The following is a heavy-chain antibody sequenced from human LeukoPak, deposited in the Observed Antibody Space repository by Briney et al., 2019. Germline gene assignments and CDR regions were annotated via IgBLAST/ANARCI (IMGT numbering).Heavy chain of an antibody. J-gene: IGHJ4*02. V-gene: IGHV4-34*01. Sequence: SETLSLTCAVYGGSFSGYYWSWIRQPPGKGLEWIGEINHSGSTNYNPSLKSRVTISVDTSKNQFSLKLSSVTAADTAAYYCARSYYDILTGWGSYFDYWGQGTLVTVSS. CDR1: GGSFSGYY. D-gene: IGHD3-9*01. CDR3: ARSYYDILTGWGSYFDY. CDR2: INHSGST.